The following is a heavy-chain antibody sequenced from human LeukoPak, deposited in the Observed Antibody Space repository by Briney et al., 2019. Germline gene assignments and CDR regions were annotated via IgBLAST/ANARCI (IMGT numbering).Heavy chain of an antibody. J-gene: IGHJ4*02. Sequence: GRSLRLSCAASGFTFSSYGMHWVRQAPGKGLEWVAVISYVGHNKYYTDSVEGRFTISRDNSKNTLYLQMNSLRAEDTAVYYCAKGSDCSSPSCPIDYWGQGIQVTVSS. CDR1: GFTFSSYG. D-gene: IGHD2-2*01. V-gene: IGHV3-30*18. CDR3: AKGSDCSSPSCPIDY. CDR2: ISYVGHNK.